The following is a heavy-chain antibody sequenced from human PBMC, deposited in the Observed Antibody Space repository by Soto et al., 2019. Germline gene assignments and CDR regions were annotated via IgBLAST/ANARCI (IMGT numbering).Heavy chain of an antibody. CDR1: GFTFSSYA. Sequence: ESGGGVVQPGRSLRLSCAASGFTFSSYAMHWVRQAPGKGLEWVAVISYDGSNKYYADSVKGRFTISRDNSKNTLYLQMNSLRAEDTAVYYCARLSSSGYNYSDYWGQGTLVTVSS. CDR2: ISYDGSNK. V-gene: IGHV3-30-3*01. J-gene: IGHJ4*02. CDR3: ARLSSSGYNYSDY. D-gene: IGHD5-12*01.